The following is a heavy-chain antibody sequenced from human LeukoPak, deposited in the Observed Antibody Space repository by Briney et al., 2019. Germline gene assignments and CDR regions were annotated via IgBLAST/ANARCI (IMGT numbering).Heavy chain of an antibody. J-gene: IGHJ1*01. CDR2: ISYDGSNK. CDR1: GFTFSSYG. D-gene: IGHD5-18*01. V-gene: IGHV3-30*18. Sequence: GGSLRLSCAASGFTFSSYGMHRVRQAPGKGLEWVAVISYDGSNKYYADSVKGRFTISRDNSKNTLYLQMNSLRAEDTAVYYCAKDPFSYSWSFLITAYFQHWGQGTLVTVSS. CDR3: AKDPFSYSWSFLITAYFQH.